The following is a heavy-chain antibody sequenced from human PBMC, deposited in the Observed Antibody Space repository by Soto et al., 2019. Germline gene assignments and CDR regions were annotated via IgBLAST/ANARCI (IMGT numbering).Heavy chain of an antibody. J-gene: IGHJ6*02. Sequence: EVQLVESGGGLVKPGGSLRLSCAASGFTFSSYSMNWVRQAPGKGLEWVSSISSSSSYIYYADSVKGRFTISRDNAKNSLYLQMNSLRAEDTAVYYCARGGRKLLYYGMDVWGQGTTVTVSS. CDR3: ARGGRKLLYYGMDV. V-gene: IGHV3-21*01. D-gene: IGHD2-15*01. CDR1: GFTFSSYS. CDR2: ISSSSSYI.